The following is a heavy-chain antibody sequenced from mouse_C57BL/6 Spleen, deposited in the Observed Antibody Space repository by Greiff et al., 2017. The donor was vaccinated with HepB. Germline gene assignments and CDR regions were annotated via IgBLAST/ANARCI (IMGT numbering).Heavy chain of an antibody. Sequence: QVQLQQSGPELVKPGASVKISCKASGYAFSSSWMNWVKQRPGKGLEWIGRIYPGDGDTNYNGKFKGKATLTADKSSSTAYMQLSSLTSEDSAVSFCADYYCSSYGWFAYWGQGTLVTVSA. J-gene: IGHJ3*01. CDR3: ADYYCSSYGWFAY. V-gene: IGHV1-82*01. CDR2: IYPGDGDT. CDR1: GYAFSSSW. D-gene: IGHD1-1*01.